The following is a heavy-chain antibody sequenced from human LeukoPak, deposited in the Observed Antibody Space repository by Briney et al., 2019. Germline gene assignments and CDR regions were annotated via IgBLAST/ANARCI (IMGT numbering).Heavy chain of an antibody. J-gene: IGHJ1*01. Sequence: GGSLRLSCAASGFTFGTYVMSWVRQAPGKGLEWVSSMTGTGGSTYYADSVKGRFTSSRDNSKNTLFLEMNSLRVDDTAVYYCTKGPLEILRRRSYDFHHWGQGTLVTVSS. CDR2: MTGTGGST. V-gene: IGHV3-23*01. CDR1: GFTFGTYV. CDR3: TKGPLEILRRRSYDFHH. D-gene: IGHD1-26*01.